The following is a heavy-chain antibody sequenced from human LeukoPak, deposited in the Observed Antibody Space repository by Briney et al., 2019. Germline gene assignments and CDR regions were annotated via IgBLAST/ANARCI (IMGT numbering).Heavy chain of an antibody. V-gene: IGHV4-4*07. Sequence: KSSETLSLTCTVSGGSICSFYWGWIRQRAGKGLEGIVRIYTSGRTHSNPFLKSRVNMSVDTSKNQFSLKLSSVNVADRAVYYCARGHRGYSGYDPKYYYGMDVWGQGTTVTVSS. CDR3: ARGHRGYSGYDPKYYYGMDV. D-gene: IGHD5-12*01. CDR2: IYTSGRT. CDR1: GGSICSFY. J-gene: IGHJ6*02.